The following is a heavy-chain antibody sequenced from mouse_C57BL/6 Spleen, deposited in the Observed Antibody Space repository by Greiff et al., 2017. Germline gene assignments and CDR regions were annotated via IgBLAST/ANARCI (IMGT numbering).Heavy chain of an antibody. Sequence: VQLQQPGADLVKPGASVKVSCKASGYTFTSYWMHWVKQRPGQGLEWIGRIHPSASDTNYNQKFKGKATLTVAKSSSTAYIQLRSLTPEDATADYSAIQHGDYAFDYWGQGTTLTVSS. CDR3: AIQHGDYAFDY. D-gene: IGHD2-13*01. CDR1: GYTFTSYW. CDR2: IHPSASDT. J-gene: IGHJ2*01. V-gene: IGHV1-74*01.